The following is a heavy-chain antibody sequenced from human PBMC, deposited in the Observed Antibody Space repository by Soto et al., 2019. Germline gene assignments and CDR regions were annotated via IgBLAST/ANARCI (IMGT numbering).Heavy chain of an antibody. CDR3: ARGTTEMYYYYYGMDV. V-gene: IGHV1-69*13. J-gene: IGHJ6*02. Sequence: SVKVSCKASRDTFSSYAINSVRQAPRQGLEWMGGIIPSLGTANYAQKFQGRVTITADESTSTAYMELSSLRSEDTAVYYCARGTTEMYYYYYGMDVWGQGTTVTVSS. CDR1: RDTFSSYA. D-gene: IGHD1-7*01. CDR2: IIPSLGTA.